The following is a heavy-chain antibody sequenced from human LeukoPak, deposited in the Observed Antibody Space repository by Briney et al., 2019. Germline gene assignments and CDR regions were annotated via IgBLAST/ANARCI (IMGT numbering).Heavy chain of an antibody. CDR1: GGTFSSYA. CDR3: ARDIWARTYYYDSSGDY. V-gene: IGHV1-69*05. D-gene: IGHD3-22*01. J-gene: IGHJ4*02. CDR2: TIPIFGTA. Sequence: ASVKVSCKASGGTFSSYAISWVRQAPGQGREWMGGTIPIFGTANYAQKFQGRVTVTTDESTSTAYMELSSLRSEDTAVYYCARDIWARTYYYDSSGDYWGQGTLVTVSS.